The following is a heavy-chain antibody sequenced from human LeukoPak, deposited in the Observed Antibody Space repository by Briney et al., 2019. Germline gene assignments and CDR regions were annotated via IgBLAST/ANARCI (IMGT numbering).Heavy chain of an antibody. CDR1: GGSISSSSYY. J-gene: IGHJ5*02. D-gene: IGHD3-16*01. V-gene: IGHV4-39*07. CDR2: IYYSGST. Sequence: SETLSLTCTVSGGSISSSSYYWGWIRQPPGKGLEWIGSIYYSGSTYYNPSLKSRVTISVDTSKNQFSLKLSSVTAADTAVYYCARVGGLRNWFDPWGQGTLVTVSS. CDR3: ARVGGLRNWFDP.